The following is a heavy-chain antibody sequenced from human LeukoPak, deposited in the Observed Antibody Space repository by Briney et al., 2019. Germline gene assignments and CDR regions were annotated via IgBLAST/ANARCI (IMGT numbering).Heavy chain of an antibody. J-gene: IGHJ4*02. D-gene: IGHD2-2*02. CDR2: ISYEDGSNK. CDR3: ARESDGNTPYYFDY. CDR1: GFTFSSFA. Sequence: PGGSLRLSCAASGFTFSSFALHWVRQAPGKGLEWVAVISYEDGSNKYYADSVKGRFTISRDNSKHTVYLQMNSLRTEDTAVYYCARESDGNTPYYFDYWGQGTLVTVSS. V-gene: IGHV3-30*04.